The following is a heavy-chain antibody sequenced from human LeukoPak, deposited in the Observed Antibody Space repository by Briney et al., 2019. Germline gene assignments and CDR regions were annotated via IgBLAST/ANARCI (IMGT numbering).Heavy chain of an antibody. D-gene: IGHD5-18*01. J-gene: IGHJ4*02. V-gene: IGHV3-30*02. CDR2: IRYDGSNK. CDR3: AKDLFRGYSYGSGEYFDN. CDR1: GFTFSSYG. Sequence: GGSLRLSCAASGFTFSSYGMHRVRQAPGKGLEWVAFIRYDGSNKYYADSVKGRFTISRDNSKNTLYLQINSLRAKDTAVYYCAKDLFRGYSYGSGEYFDNWGQGTLVTVSS.